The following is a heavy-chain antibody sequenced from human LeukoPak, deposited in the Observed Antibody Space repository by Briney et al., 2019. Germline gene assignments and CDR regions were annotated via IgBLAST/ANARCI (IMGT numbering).Heavy chain of an antibody. V-gene: IGHV4-59*08. CDR1: GGSISSYY. CDR3: ARQILTGYVVDY. J-gene: IGHJ4*02. Sequence: SETLSLTCTVSGGSISSYYWSWIRQPPGKGLEWIGYIYYSGSTNYNPSLKSRVTISVDTSKNQFSLKLSSVTAADTAVYYCARQILTGYVVDYWGQGTLVTVSS. CDR2: IYYSGST. D-gene: IGHD3-9*01.